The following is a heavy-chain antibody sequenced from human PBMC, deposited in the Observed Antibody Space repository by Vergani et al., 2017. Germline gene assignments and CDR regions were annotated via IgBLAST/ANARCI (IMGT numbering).Heavy chain of an antibody. CDR2: INHSGST. CDR3: ANTKYSSGWYGLSAFDI. CDR1: GGSFSGYY. J-gene: IGHJ3*02. V-gene: IGHV4-34*01. Sequence: QVQLQESGPGLVKPSETLSLTCAVYGGSFSGYYWSWIRQPPGKGLEWIGEINHSGSTNYNPSLKSRVTISVDTSKNQFSLKLSSVTAADTAVYYCANTKYSSGWYGLSAFDIWGQGTMVTVSS. D-gene: IGHD6-19*01.